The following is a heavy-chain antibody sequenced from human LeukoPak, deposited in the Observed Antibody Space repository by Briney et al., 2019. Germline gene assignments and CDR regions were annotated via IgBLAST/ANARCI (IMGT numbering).Heavy chain of an antibody. CDR3: ARGPYSYDSSGAFDI. CDR2: IYYSGTT. J-gene: IGHJ3*02. D-gene: IGHD3-22*01. V-gene: IGHV4-59*01. CDR1: GGSINNYY. Sequence: SETLSLTCTVSGGSINNYYWSWIRQPPGKGLEWIGYIYYSGTTNYNPSLKSRVTISVDTSKNQFSLKLNSVTAADTAVYFCARGPYSYDSSGAFDIWGQGTMVTVSS.